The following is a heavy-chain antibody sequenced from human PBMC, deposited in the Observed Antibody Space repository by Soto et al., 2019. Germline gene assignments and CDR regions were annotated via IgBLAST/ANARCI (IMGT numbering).Heavy chain of an antibody. D-gene: IGHD3-3*01. J-gene: IGHJ6*02. CDR2: IIPIFGTA. V-gene: IGHV1-69*01. Sequence: QVQLVQSGAEVKKPGSSVKVSCKPSGGTFSSYAISWVRQAPGQGLEWMGGIIPIFGTANYAQKFQGRVTITADESTSTAYMELSSLRSEDTAVYYCATGAFLEWLSYYYGMDVWGQGTTVTVSS. CDR3: ATGAFLEWLSYYYGMDV. CDR1: GGTFSSYA.